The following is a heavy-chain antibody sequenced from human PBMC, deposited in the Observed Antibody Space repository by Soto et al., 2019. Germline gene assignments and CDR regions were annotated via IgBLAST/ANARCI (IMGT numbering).Heavy chain of an antibody. J-gene: IGHJ4*02. CDR2: ISYDGSNK. D-gene: IGHD1-26*01. Sequence: GGSLRLSCAASGFTFSSYGMHWVRQAPGKGLEWVAVISYDGSNKYYADSVKGRFTISRDNSKNTLYLQMNSLRAEDTAVYYSAKAEWELRRPFDYWGQGTLVTVSS. CDR3: AKAEWELRRPFDY. CDR1: GFTFSSYG. V-gene: IGHV3-30*18.